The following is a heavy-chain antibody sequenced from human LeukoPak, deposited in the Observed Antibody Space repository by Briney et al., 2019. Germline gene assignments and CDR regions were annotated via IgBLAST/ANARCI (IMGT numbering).Heavy chain of an antibody. V-gene: IGHV3-33*01. CDR3: ARDHGYRIFDY. Sequence: GGSLRLSCAASGFTFSSYGMHWVRQAPGKGLEWVAVIWYDGSNKYYADSVKGRFTISRDNSKNTLYLQMNSLRAEDTAVYYCARDHGYRIFDYWGQGTLVTVSS. CDR1: GFTFSSYG. CDR2: IWYDGSNK. D-gene: IGHD5-24*01. J-gene: IGHJ4*02.